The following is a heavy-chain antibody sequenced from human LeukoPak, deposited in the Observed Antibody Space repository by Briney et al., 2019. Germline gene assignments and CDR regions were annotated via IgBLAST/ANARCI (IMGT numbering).Heavy chain of an antibody. Sequence: GGSLRLSCAATGFTFSSYAMSWVRQAPGKGLEWVSAISRGGDDTYYADSVKGRFTISRDNSRNMVYLQANTLRVEDPAVYYCAKLRGSVTTVVDCWGQGTLVTVSS. V-gene: IGHV3-23*01. CDR2: ISRGGDDT. CDR3: AKLRGSVTTVVDC. J-gene: IGHJ4*02. D-gene: IGHD4-23*01. CDR1: GFTFSSYA.